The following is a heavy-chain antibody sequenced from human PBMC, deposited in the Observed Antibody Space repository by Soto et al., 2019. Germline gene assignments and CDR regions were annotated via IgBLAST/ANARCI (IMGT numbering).Heavy chain of an antibody. Sequence: QVHLEQRGAGLLKPSETPSLTCTVSGGSFTGHFWSWVRQPPGKGLEWIGEVSHSGNTKYYPSLRSRVTLSVDSSKNQISLALTSVTAADTAVYYCARAKFESTGWHQFDIWGQGTLVTVSS. CDR3: ARAKFESTGWHQFDI. V-gene: IGHV4-34*02. D-gene: IGHD7-27*01. J-gene: IGHJ4*02. CDR2: VSHSGNT. CDR1: GGSFTGHF.